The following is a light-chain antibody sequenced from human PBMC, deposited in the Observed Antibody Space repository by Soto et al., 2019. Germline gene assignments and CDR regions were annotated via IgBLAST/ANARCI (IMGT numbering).Light chain of an antibody. J-gene: IGKJ1*01. V-gene: IGKV1-5*01. Sequence: DIQMTQSPSTLSASVGDRVTITCRATQSISTSLAWYQQKPGKAPNLLISGASNLESGVPSRFSGSGSGTEFPLTISRRQPDDVSSYYCQQYYTYSTFGQGTKVEIK. CDR2: GAS. CDR1: QSISTS. CDR3: QQYYTYST.